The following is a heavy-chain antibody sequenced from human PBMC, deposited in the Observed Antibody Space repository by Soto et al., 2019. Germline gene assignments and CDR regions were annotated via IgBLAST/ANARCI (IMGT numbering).Heavy chain of an antibody. V-gene: IGHV3-48*01. CDR2: IDDRSRTI. CDR1: GFTFSRYS. Sequence: PGGSLRLSCAASGFTFSRYSMNWVRQTPGKGLEWVSYIDDRSRTIKHADSVKGRFTISRDNAQNSLFLQMSSLRAEDTAVYYCARWDYSGSGLDLWGQGTLVTAPQ. D-gene: IGHD3-10*01. J-gene: IGHJ5*02. CDR3: ARWDYSGSGLDL.